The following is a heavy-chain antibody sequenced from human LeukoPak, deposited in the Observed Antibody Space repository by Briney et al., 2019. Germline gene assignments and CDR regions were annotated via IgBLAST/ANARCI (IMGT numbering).Heavy chain of an antibody. CDR3: AKAFVPYDILTGCFDY. Sequence: PGGSLRLSCAASGFTFDDYAMHWVRQAPGKGLEWVSGISWSSGSIGYADSVKGRFTISRDNAKNSLYLQMNSLRAEDTALYYCAKAFVPYDILTGCFDYWGQGTLVTVSS. V-gene: IGHV3-9*01. D-gene: IGHD3-9*01. J-gene: IGHJ4*02. CDR2: ISWSSGSI. CDR1: GFTFDDYA.